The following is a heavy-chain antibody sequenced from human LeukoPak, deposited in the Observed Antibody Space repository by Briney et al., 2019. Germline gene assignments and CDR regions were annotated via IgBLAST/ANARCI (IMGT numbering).Heavy chain of an antibody. J-gene: IGHJ5*02. CDR3: ARDRVGSGWYKNWFDP. V-gene: IGHV4-59*01. D-gene: IGHD6-19*01. Sequence: PSETLSLACTVSGGSISSYYWSWIRQPPGKGLEWIGYIYYSGSTNYNPSLKSRVTISVDTSKNQFSLKLSSVTAADTAVYYCARDRVGSGWYKNWFDPWGQGTLVTVSS. CDR1: GGSISSYY. CDR2: IYYSGST.